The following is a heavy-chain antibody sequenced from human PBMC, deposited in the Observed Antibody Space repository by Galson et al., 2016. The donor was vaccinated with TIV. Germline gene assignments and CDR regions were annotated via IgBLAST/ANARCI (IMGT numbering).Heavy chain of an antibody. D-gene: IGHD2-2*01. CDR1: GFSVSYKH. J-gene: IGHJ4*02. V-gene: IGHV3-53*01. Sequence: SLRLSCAASGFSVSYKHMIWVRQAPGRGLEWVSLIYSNDDTHHAESVQGRFSISRDTSKNTIYLQMNNLSVEDTAVYYRAGEGRGGAYPNHFDFWGQGTLVTVSS. CDR3: AGEGRGGAYPNHFDF. CDR2: IYSNDDT.